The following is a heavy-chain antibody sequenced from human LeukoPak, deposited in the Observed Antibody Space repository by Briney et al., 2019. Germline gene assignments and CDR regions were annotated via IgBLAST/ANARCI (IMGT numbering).Heavy chain of an antibody. CDR1: GFTFSDYY. CDR3: ARDRAVVTAMNAFDV. Sequence: PGGSLRLSCAASGFTFSDYYMSWIRQAPGKGLEWVSYISSSGGTIYYADSVKGRFTISRDNAKNSLYRQMNSLRAEDTAVYYCARDRAVVTAMNAFDVWGQGTMVTVSS. CDR2: ISSSGGTI. J-gene: IGHJ3*01. V-gene: IGHV3-11*04. D-gene: IGHD2-21*02.